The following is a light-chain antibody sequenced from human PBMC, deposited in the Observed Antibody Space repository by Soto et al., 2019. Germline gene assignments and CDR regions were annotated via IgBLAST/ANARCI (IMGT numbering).Light chain of an antibody. CDR1: SSDVGFYNY. CDR2: EVN. V-gene: IGLV2-8*01. Sequence: QSALTQPPSASGSPGQSVTISCTGTSSDVGFYNYVSWFQQHPGKAPKLIIYEVNKRPSGVPDRFSGSKSGNTASLTVSGLKAEDEDDYYCSSYAGIKNLICGGGTKLTVL. CDR3: SSYAGIKNLI. J-gene: IGLJ2*01.